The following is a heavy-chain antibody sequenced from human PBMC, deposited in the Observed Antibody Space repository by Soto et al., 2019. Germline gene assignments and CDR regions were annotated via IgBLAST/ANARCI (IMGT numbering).Heavy chain of an antibody. Sequence: PGGSLRLSCAASGFTFSSYGMHWVRQAPGKGLEWVAVISYDGSNKYYADSVKGRFTISRDNSKNTLYLQMNSLRAEDTAVYYCAKNIVGATIGPYYFDYWGQGTLVTVSS. CDR3: AKNIVGATIGPYYFDY. CDR1: GFTFSSYG. CDR2: ISYDGSNK. J-gene: IGHJ4*02. D-gene: IGHD1-26*01. V-gene: IGHV3-30*18.